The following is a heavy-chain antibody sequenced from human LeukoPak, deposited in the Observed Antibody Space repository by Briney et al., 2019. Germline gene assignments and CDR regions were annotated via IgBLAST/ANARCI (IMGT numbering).Heavy chain of an antibody. D-gene: IGHD2-2*01. CDR1: GYTFTSYG. CDR2: ISAYNGNT. CDR3: AREVVVPAASYWYFDL. J-gene: IGHJ2*01. Sequence: ASVKVSCKASGYTFTSYGISWVRQAPGQGLEWMGRISAYNGNTNYAQKLQGRVTMTTDTSTSTAYMELRSLRSDDTAVYYCAREVVVPAASYWYFDLWGRGTLVTVSS. V-gene: IGHV1-18*04.